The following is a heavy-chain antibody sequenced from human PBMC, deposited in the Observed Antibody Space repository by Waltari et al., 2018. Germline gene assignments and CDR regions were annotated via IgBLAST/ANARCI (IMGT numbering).Heavy chain of an antibody. J-gene: IGHJ4*02. CDR3: ARGGRTVTTGDY. Sequence: EVQLVESGGGLVQPGGSLRLSCAASGFTFSSYAMPWVRQAPGKGLEYVSAISSKGGSTYYADSVKGRFTISRDNSKNTLYLQMGSLRAEDMAVYYCARGGRTVTTGDYWGQGTLVTVSS. D-gene: IGHD4-17*01. CDR2: ISSKGGST. CDR1: GFTFSSYA. V-gene: IGHV3-64*07.